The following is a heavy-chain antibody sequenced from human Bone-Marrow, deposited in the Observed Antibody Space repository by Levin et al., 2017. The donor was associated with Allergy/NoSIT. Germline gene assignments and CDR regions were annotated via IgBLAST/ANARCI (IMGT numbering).Heavy chain of an antibody. J-gene: IGHJ4*02. CDR1: GFPFSDYY. Sequence: LSLTCAASGFPFSDYYMSWIRQAPGKGLEWVSYISSSGSTIYYADSVKGRFTISRDNAKNSLYLQMNSLRAEDTAVYYCARHSSSWYYFDYWGQGTLVTVSS. D-gene: IGHD6-13*01. V-gene: IGHV3-11*01. CDR3: ARHSSSWYYFDY. CDR2: ISSSGSTI.